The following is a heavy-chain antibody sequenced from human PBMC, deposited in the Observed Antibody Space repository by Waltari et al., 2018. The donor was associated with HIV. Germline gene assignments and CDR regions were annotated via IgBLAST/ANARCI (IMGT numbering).Heavy chain of an antibody. J-gene: IGHJ4*02. CDR2: INHSGST. Sequence: QVQLQQWGAGLLKPSETLSLTCAVYGGSFSGYYWSWIRQPPGKGLEWIVEINHSGSTNYNPSLKSRVTISVDTSKNQFSLKLSSVTAADTAVYYCARGRGVGSGYVDYWGQGTLVTVSS. V-gene: IGHV4-34*01. CDR3: ARGRGVGSGYVDY. D-gene: IGHD3-22*01. CDR1: GGSFSGYY.